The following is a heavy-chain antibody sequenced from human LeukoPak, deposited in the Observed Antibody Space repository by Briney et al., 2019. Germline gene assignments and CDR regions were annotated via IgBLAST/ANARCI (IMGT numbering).Heavy chain of an antibody. CDR3: ARPRSAYYDSSGFYI. J-gene: IGHJ4*02. CDR1: GFTVSSNY. CDR2: IYSGGST. V-gene: IGHV3-53*04. Sequence: GGSLRLSCAASGFTVSSNYMSWVRQAPGKGLEWVSVIYSGGSTYYADSVKGRFTISRHNSKNTLYLQMNSLRAEDTAVYYCARPRSAYYDSSGFYIWGQGTLVTVSS. D-gene: IGHD3-22*01.